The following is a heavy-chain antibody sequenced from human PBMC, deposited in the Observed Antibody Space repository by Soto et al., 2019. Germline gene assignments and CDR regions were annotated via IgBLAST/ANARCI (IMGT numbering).Heavy chain of an antibody. D-gene: IGHD3-10*01. CDR2: IHYSGDT. CDR3: ARETYYSGWFDS. Sequence: QVQLQESGPGLVKPSETLSLTCTVSGGSVSDYYWSWIRQPPGKGLEWIGYIHYSGDTNYNPSLKSRVTISADTSENQFSLNLSSVTAADTAVYYCARETYYSGWFDSWGRGSLVTVSS. CDR1: GGSVSDYY. J-gene: IGHJ5*01. V-gene: IGHV4-59*02.